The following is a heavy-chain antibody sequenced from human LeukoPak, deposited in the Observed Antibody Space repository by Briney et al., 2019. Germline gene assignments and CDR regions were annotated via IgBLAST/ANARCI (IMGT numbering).Heavy chain of an antibody. CDR1: GITFSSYS. J-gene: IGHJ1*01. CDR3: ATGGNFYYSH. Sequence: GGSLRLSCGASGITFSSYSMNWVRQAPGKGLEWVSYISSSGSTKYYADSVKGRFSISKDISKNTLSLQMNSLRAEDTAVYSCATGGNFYYSHWGQGTLVTVSS. V-gene: IGHV3-48*01. D-gene: IGHD4-11*01. CDR2: ISSSGSTK.